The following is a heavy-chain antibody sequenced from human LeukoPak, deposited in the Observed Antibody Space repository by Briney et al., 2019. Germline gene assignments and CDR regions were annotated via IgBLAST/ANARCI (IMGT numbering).Heavy chain of an antibody. J-gene: IGHJ6*03. CDR2: IYYSGST. CDR3: ARGIAARSENPYLRSYYYYYYMDV. V-gene: IGHV4-30-4*08. D-gene: IGHD6-6*01. CDR1: GGSISSDDYY. Sequence: PSETLSLTCTVSGGSISSDDYYWSWIRQPPGKGLEWIGYIYYSGSTYYNPSLKSRVTISVDTSKNQFSLKLSSVTAADTAVYYCARGIAARSENPYLRSYYYYYYMDVWGKGTTVTVSS.